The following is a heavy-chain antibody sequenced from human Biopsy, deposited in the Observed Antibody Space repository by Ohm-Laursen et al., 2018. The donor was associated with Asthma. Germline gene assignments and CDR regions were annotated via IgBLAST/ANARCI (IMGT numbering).Heavy chain of an antibody. CDR1: GGTFNTYV. D-gene: IGHD2-2*01. V-gene: IGHV1-69*01. CDR2: INSVFGTT. J-gene: IGHJ4*02. Sequence: VKVSCKSLGGTFNTYVIGWVRQAPGQGLEWMGGINSVFGTTTYPQKFQDRVTITADDSTSTVYMELSSLRSEDTAVYYCARKAGSCISRTCYSLDFWGRGTLVTVSS. CDR3: ARKAGSCISRTCYSLDF.